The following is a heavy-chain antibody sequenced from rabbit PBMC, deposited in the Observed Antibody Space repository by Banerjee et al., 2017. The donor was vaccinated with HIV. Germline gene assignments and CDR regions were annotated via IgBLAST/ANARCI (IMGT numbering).Heavy chain of an antibody. V-gene: IGHV1S45*01. Sequence: QEQLEESGGDLVKPEGSLTITCTASGFSFSNKYVMCWVRQAPGKGLEWIACINTSSGSTVYATWANGRFTISKASSTTVTLKLNSLTAADTATYFCARGHAGSSWGLDLWGQGTLVTVS. CDR2: INTSSGST. CDR1: GFSFSNKYV. CDR3: ARGHAGSSWGLDL. J-gene: IGHJ3*01. D-gene: IGHD4-2*01.